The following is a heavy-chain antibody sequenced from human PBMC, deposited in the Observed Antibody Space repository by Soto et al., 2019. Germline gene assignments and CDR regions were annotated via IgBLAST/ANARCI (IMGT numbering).Heavy chain of an antibody. CDR2: IFPKFGTT. CDR3: TGAESPDTAYFSLY. Sequence: SVKVSCKASGDTDTNYVISWVRQAPGQGLEWMGGIFPKFGTTYSAQKLQDRLTITADESTSTVYMQMSSLKIEDSGVYYCTGAESPDTAYFSLYWGQGTPVTVSS. J-gene: IGHJ4*02. D-gene: IGHD7-27*01. V-gene: IGHV1-69*13. CDR1: GDTDTNYV.